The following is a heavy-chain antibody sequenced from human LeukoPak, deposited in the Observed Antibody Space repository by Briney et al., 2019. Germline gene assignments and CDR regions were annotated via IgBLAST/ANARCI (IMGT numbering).Heavy chain of an antibody. D-gene: IGHD2-2*01. Sequence: ASVKVSCKASGYTFTGYYMHWVRQAPGQGLEWMGWINPNSGGTNYAQKFQGRVTMTRDTSISTAYMELSRLRSDDTAVYYCARDAVYCSSTSCYNWFDPWGQGTLVTVSS. V-gene: IGHV1-2*02. J-gene: IGHJ5*02. CDR3: ARDAVYCSSTSCYNWFDP. CDR1: GYTFTGYY. CDR2: INPNSGGT.